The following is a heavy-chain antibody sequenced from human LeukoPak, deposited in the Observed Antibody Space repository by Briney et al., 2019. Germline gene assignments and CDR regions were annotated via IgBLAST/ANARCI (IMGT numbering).Heavy chain of an antibody. CDR2: ISANGQAT. J-gene: IGHJ4*02. CDR3: SRDHCNTILYRLAY. V-gene: IGHV3-23*01. CDR1: GLSFTEYP. D-gene: IGHD5-24*01. Sequence: PGGSLCLSCVGTGLSFTEYPESWVSQPPGLGLEWVSSISANGQATYYADSVEGRFTISRDNSRKTLYLQLTSLRAEEAPTYRRSRDHCNTILYRLAYWGQGTLVTVSS.